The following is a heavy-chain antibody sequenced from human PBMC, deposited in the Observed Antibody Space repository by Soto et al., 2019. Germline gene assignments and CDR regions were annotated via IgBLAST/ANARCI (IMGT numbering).Heavy chain of an antibody. D-gene: IGHD2-8*01. Sequence: ASVKVSCKASGYTFTSYGISWVRQAPGQGLEWMGWISAYNGNTNYAQKLQGRVAMTTDTSTSTAYMELRSLRSDDTAVYYCARGYCTNGVCYTVYYMDVWGKGTTVTVSS. J-gene: IGHJ6*03. CDR2: ISAYNGNT. CDR3: ARGYCTNGVCYTVYYMDV. V-gene: IGHV1-18*01. CDR1: GYTFTSYG.